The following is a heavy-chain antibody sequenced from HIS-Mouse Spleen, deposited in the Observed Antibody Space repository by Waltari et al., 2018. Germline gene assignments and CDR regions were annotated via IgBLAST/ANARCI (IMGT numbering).Heavy chain of an antibody. Sequence: EVQLVESGGGLVKPGGSLRLSCAASGFTFSSYSMNWVRQAPGKGLEWVSSSSSSSSYIYYADSVKGRFTISRDNAKNSLYLQMNSLRAEDTAVYYCARSGSSWPPTFFDYWGQGTLVTVSS. CDR2: SSSSSSYI. J-gene: IGHJ4*02. D-gene: IGHD6-13*01. CDR3: ARSGSSWPPTFFDY. V-gene: IGHV3-21*01. CDR1: GFTFSSYS.